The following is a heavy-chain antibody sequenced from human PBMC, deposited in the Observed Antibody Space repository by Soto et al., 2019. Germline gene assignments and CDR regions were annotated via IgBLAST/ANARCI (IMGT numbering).Heavy chain of an antibody. V-gene: IGHV1-3*01. CDR3: ARELQGLYYFDY. Sequence: QVQVLQSGAEVKKPGASVKVSCKASEYTFTSYTMHWVRQAPGQRLEWMGWINGGNGNTKYSQKFQGRVTITRDTSASTAYMELSSLRSDHTAVYYCARELQGLYYFDYWGQVTLVTVSS. D-gene: IGHD4-4*01. CDR2: INGGNGNT. CDR1: EYTFTSYT. J-gene: IGHJ4*02.